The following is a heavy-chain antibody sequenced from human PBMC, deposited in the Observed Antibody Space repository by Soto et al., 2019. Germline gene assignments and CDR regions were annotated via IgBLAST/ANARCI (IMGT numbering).Heavy chain of an antibody. V-gene: IGHV4-39*01. CDR2: ISSSGST. J-gene: IGHJ4*02. CDR3: ARHTIFSQFES. Sequence: PSETLSLTCTVSGGSISSNTYNWGWIRQSPGKGLEWIGSISSSGSTYYNPSLKSRVTISVDTSKSQFSLRLSSVTAADTAVYDCARHTIFSQFESWGQGTLVTVSS. D-gene: IGHD3-9*01. CDR1: GGSISSNTYN.